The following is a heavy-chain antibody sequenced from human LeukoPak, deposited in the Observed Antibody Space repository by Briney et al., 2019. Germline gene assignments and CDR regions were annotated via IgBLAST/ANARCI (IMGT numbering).Heavy chain of an antibody. Sequence: GGSLRLSCAASGFTVSSNYMSWVRQAPGKGLEWVSVIYSGGSTYYADSVKGRFTISRDNSKNTLYLQMNSLRAEDTAVYYCAKEASGSRTYFDYWGQGTLVTVSS. CDR1: GFTVSSNY. D-gene: IGHD1-26*01. J-gene: IGHJ4*02. V-gene: IGHV3-53*05. CDR3: AKEASGSRTYFDY. CDR2: IYSGGST.